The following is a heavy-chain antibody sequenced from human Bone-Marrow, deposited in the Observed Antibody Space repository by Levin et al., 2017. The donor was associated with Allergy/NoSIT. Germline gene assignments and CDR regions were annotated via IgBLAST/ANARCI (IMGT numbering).Heavy chain of an antibody. V-gene: IGHV3-49*04. CDR1: GFTFGDYA. Sequence: GGSLRLSCTASGFTFGDYAMSWVRQAPGKGLEWVGFIRSKAYGGTTEYAASVKGRFTISRDDSKSIAYLQMNSLKTEDTAVYYCTGLQLWFYDYWGQGTLVTVSS. D-gene: IGHD5-18*01. J-gene: IGHJ4*02. CDR3: TGLQLWFYDY. CDR2: IRSKAYGGTT.